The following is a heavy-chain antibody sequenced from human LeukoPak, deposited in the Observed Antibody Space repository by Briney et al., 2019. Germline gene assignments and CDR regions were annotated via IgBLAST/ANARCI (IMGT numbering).Heavy chain of an antibody. D-gene: IGHD5-12*01. Sequence: PGGSLRLSCGGSGFTFSSYEMNWVRQAPGKGLEWVAVIWFDGTNKYYADSVRGRFTISRDNSKNTLYLQMSSLRAEDTAVYYCARDRGVAAHLDYWGQGTLVTVSS. CDR3: ARDRGVAAHLDY. V-gene: IGHV3-33*01. CDR1: GFTFSSYE. J-gene: IGHJ4*02. CDR2: IWFDGTNK.